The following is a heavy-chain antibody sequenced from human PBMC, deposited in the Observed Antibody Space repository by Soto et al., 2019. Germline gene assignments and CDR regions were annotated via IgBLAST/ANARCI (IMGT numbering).Heavy chain of an antibody. CDR1: GFSFNTYG. D-gene: IGHD2-21*02. J-gene: IGHJ1*01. CDR2: ISYDGINK. Sequence: CLRLSCAASGFSFNTYGFHWVRQAPGKGLEWVAHISYDGINKNYADSVKGRFTISRDNSENTVYLQINSLRADDTAVYFCAREEHIVVVTAIPAEYFQHWGQGTLVTVSS. V-gene: IGHV3-30*03. CDR3: AREEHIVVVTAIPAEYFQH.